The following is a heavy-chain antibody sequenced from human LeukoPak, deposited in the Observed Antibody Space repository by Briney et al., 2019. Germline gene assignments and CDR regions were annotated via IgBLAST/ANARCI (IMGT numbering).Heavy chain of an antibody. Sequence: GASLKVSCKASGGTFSSYAISWVRQAPGQGLEWMGRIIPILGIANYAQKFQGRVTITADKSTSTAYMELSSLRSEDTAVYYCGGSLNPPGTYYYYYGMDVWGQGTTVTVSS. CDR3: GGSLNPPGTYYYYYGMDV. V-gene: IGHV1-69*04. J-gene: IGHJ6*02. D-gene: IGHD3-10*01. CDR1: GGTFSSYA. CDR2: IIPILGIA.